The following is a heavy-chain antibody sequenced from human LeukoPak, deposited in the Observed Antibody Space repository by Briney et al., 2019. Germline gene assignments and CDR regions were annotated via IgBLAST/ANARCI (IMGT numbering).Heavy chain of an antibody. CDR1: GFTFSSYA. Sequence: TGGSLRLSCAASGFTFSSYAMSWVRQAPGKGLEWVSAISGSGGSTYYADSVKGRFTISRDNSKNTLYLQMNSLRAEDTAVYYCAKFMDTAMAAAMSWFDPWGQGTLVTVSS. V-gene: IGHV3-23*01. CDR3: AKFMDTAMAAAMSWFDP. J-gene: IGHJ5*02. D-gene: IGHD5-18*01. CDR2: ISGSGGST.